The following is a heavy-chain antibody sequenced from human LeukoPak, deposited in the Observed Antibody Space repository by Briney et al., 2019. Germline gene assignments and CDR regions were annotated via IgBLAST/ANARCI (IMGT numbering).Heavy chain of an antibody. CDR2: IKSDGKT. D-gene: IGHD3-3*01. J-gene: IGHJ1*01. V-gene: IGHV3-74*01. Sequence: GGSLRLSCEASGFTFSRYWMHWVRQAPGKGLVWVSRIKSDGKTNYADSVKGRFTISRDNAKNTVSLQMNSLRADDTGVYYCTRAPSEVGGYYPEYFRHWGQGTLVTVSS. CDR3: TRAPSEVGGYYPEYFRH. CDR1: GFTFSRYW.